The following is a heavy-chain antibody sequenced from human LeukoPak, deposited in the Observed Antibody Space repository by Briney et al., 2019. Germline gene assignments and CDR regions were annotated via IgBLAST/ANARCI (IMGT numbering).Heavy chain of an antibody. J-gene: IGHJ4*02. CDR2: INHSGST. V-gene: IGHV4-34*01. CDR3: ASVWRY. D-gene: IGHD5/OR15-5a*01. CDR1: GGSFSGYY. Sequence: SETLSLTCAVYGGSFSGYYWSWIRQPPGKGLEWIGEINHSGSTNYNPSLKSRVTISVDTSENQFSLKLSSVTAADTAVYYCASVWRYWGQGTLVTVSS.